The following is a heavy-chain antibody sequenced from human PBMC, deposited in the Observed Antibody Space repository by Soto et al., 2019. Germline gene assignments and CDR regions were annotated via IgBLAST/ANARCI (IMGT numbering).Heavy chain of an antibody. V-gene: IGHV3-11*01. D-gene: IGHD6-6*01. CDR2: ITSRGSSI. Sequence: GGSLTLFCAASGFTFRDYYMSWIRQAPGEGREGVSYITSRGSSIYYADSVKGRFTISRDNAKNSLYLQMTSLRAEDTAVYYCARDKGQLVPADGYWGQGTLVTVSS. CDR3: ARDKGQLVPADGY. CDR1: GFTFRDYY. J-gene: IGHJ4*02.